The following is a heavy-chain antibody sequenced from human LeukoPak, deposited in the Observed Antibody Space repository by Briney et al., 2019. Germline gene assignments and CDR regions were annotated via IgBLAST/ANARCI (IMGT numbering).Heavy chain of an antibody. D-gene: IGHD6-19*01. V-gene: IGHV4-4*07. Sequence: SSETLSLTCTVSGGSISNYHWSWLRQPAGKGLEWIGQIHTSGSTNYNPPLKSRVTMSIDTTEDQVSLTIRSVTAADTAFYYCARRDISSGWSFDYWGQGTLVTVSS. CDR2: IHTSGST. CDR3: ARRDISSGWSFDY. CDR1: GGSISNYH. J-gene: IGHJ4*02.